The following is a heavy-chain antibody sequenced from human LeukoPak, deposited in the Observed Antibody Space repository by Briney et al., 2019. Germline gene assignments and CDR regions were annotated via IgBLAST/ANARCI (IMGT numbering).Heavy chain of an antibody. D-gene: IGHD3-22*01. J-gene: IGHJ5*02. V-gene: IGHV4-30-2*01. CDR3: ARDNSYYYDSSGYPPDNWFDP. CDR1: GGSISSGGYS. CDR2: IYHSGST. Sequence: SETLSLTCAVSGGSISSGGYSWSWIRQPPGKGLEWIGYIYHSGSTYYNPSLKSRVTISVDRSKNQFSLKLSSVTAADTAVYYCARDNSYYYDSSGYPPDNWFDPWGQGTLVTVSS.